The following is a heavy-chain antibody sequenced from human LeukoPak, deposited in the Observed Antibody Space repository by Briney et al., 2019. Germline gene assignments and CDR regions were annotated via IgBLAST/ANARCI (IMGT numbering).Heavy chain of an antibody. CDR1: GFNFSSYA. CDR2: ISDSGGRT. CDR3: VSELQYSSSWYYYYDMDV. V-gene: IGHV3-23*01. J-gene: IGHJ6*03. D-gene: IGHD6-13*01. Sequence: PGGSLRLSCAASGFNFSSYAMTWVRQAPGKGLEWVAGISDSGGRTNYADSVKGRFTISRDNSKNTLYLQMNSLRAEDTAVYYCVSELQYSSSWYYYYDMDVWGKGTTVTVSS.